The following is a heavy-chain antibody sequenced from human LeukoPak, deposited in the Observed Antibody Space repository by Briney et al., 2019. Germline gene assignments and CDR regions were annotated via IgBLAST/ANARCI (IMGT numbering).Heavy chain of an antibody. CDR1: GGSFIGYY. Sequence: SETLSLTCAVYGGSFIGYYWSWIRQPPGKGLEWIGEINHFGSTNYNPSLKSRVTISVDTSKNQFSLKLSSVTAADTAVYYCARANVAYCGGDCYSDWGQGTLVTVSS. J-gene: IGHJ4*02. CDR2: INHFGST. V-gene: IGHV4-34*01. CDR3: ARANVAYCGGDCYSD. D-gene: IGHD2-21*02.